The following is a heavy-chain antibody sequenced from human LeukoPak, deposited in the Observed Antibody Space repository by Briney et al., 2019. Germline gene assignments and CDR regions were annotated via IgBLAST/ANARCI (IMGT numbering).Heavy chain of an antibody. D-gene: IGHD6-19*01. CDR3: ARGTIAVAGTWGY. CDR2: MNPNSGNT. Sequence: VKVSCKASGYTFTSYDINWVRQATGQGLEWMGWMNPNSGNTGYAQKFQGRVTMTRNTSISTAYMELSSLRSEDTAVYYCARGTIAVAGTWGYWGQGTLVTVSS. V-gene: IGHV1-8*01. CDR1: GYTFTSYD. J-gene: IGHJ4*02.